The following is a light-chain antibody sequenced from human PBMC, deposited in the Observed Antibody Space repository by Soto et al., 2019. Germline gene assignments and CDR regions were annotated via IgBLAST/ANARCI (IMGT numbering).Light chain of an antibody. V-gene: IGKV2-30*01. CDR2: KVS. CDR1: QSLVCSDGNTY. CDR3: MQGSHWLYT. J-gene: IGKJ2*01. Sequence: DVVLTQSPLSLPVTLGQPASISCRSSQSLVCSDGNTYVNWFQQRPGHSPRRLIYKVSDRDSGVPDRFSGSGSCTDFTLKISRVEAEDVGVYYCMQGSHWLYTFGQGTKLQI.